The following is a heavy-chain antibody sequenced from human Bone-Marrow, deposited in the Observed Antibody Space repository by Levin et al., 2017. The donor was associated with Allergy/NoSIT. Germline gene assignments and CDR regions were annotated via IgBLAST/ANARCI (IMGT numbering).Heavy chain of an antibody. V-gene: IGHV3-21*01. J-gene: IGHJ4*02. CDR2: ISSSSSYI. CDR1: GFTFSSYS. D-gene: IGHD3-22*01. CDR3: ARDMEDSSGYYGY. Sequence: GESLKISCAASGFTFSSYSMNWVRQAPGKGLEWVSSISSSSSYIYYADSVKGRFTISRDNAKNSLYLQMNSLRAEDTAVYYCARDMEDSSGYYGYWGQGTLVTVSS.